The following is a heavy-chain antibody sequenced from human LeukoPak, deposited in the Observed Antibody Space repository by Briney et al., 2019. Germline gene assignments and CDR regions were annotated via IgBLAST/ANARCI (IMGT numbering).Heavy chain of an antibody. V-gene: IGHV4-38-2*02. D-gene: IGHD4-17*01. CDR1: HYSISSGYY. J-gene: IGHJ4*02. CDR3: ARGGRVYADLKIDY. CDR2: IFHSGNT. Sequence: SETLSLTCTVSHYSISSGYYWGWIRQPPGKGLEWIGSIFHSGNTYYNPSLKSRVTISVDTSKNQFSLKLSSVTAADTAVYYCARGGRVYADLKIDYWGQGTLVTVSS.